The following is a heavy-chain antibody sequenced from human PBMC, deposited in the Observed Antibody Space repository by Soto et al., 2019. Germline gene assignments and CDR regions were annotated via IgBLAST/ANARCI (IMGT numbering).Heavy chain of an antibody. CDR2: ITRRSAYT. Sequence: QVQVAESGGGLVKPGGSLRLSCAASGFSLSDYYMTWIRQAPGKGLEWVSYITRRSAYTNYADSVRGRFTICTDNAKNSLYLQMNSLRAEDTAVYYCARVAQGGTYWTPYYIDYWGQGTLVTVSS. CDR3: ARVAQGGTYWTPYYIDY. D-gene: IGHD2-8*02. V-gene: IGHV3-11*05. CDR1: GFSLSDYY. J-gene: IGHJ4*02.